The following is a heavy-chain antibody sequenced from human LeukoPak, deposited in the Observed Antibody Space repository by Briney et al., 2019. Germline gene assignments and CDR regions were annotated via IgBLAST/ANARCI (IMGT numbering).Heavy chain of an antibody. V-gene: IGHV3-64*01. J-gene: IGHJ5*02. CDR2: ISNNGADT. D-gene: IGHD3-10*01. Sequence: PGGSLRLSCAASGFTFSIYSMHWVRQAPGKGLEFVSGISNNGADTYYGNSVKGRFTISRDNSRNTLYLQMGSLRPEDMAVYFCTRGSGSYHSYNWFDPWGQGTLVTVSS. CDR1: GFTFSIYS. CDR3: TRGSGSYHSYNWFDP.